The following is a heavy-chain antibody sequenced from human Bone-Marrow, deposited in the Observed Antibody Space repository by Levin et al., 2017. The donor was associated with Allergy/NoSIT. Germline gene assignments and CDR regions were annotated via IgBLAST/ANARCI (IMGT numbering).Heavy chain of an antibody. Sequence: PGGSLRLSCVASGFTFSTYAMGWVRQAPGKGLEWVSLISGSGTTTYYADSVKGRFTISRDNSKNTLDLQMNNLRAEDTAIYYCVKDLWKFFGVFDHWGQGSPVTVSS. CDR3: VKDLWKFFGVFDH. D-gene: IGHD3-3*01. CDR2: ISGSGTTT. V-gene: IGHV3-23*01. J-gene: IGHJ4*02. CDR1: GFTFSTYA.